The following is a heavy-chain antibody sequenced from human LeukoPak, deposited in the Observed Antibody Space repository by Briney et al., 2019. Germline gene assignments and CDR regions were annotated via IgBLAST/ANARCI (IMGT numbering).Heavy chain of an antibody. CDR1: GYTFTSYA. Sequence: ASVKVSCKASGYTFTSYAMQWVRQAPGQRLEWMGWINAGNGNTKYSQKFQGRVTITRDTSASPAYMELSSLRSEDTAVYYCARYCSGGSCYSKWGAFDIWGQGTMLTVSS. D-gene: IGHD2-15*01. CDR2: INAGNGNT. J-gene: IGHJ3*02. V-gene: IGHV1-3*01. CDR3: ARYCSGGSCYSKWGAFDI.